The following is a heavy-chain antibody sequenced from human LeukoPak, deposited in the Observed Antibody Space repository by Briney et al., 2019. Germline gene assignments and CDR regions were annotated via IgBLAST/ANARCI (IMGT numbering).Heavy chain of an antibody. CDR1: GYTFTDYY. V-gene: IGHV1-2*02. D-gene: IGHD3-22*01. CDR3: ARGQVLSSGYYNWFDP. CDR2: INPNSGGT. Sequence: ASVKVSRKASGYTFTDYYMHWVRQAPGQGLEWMGWINPNSGGTTYAQKFQGRVTMTRETSISTAYMELSRLRSDDTAVFYCARGQVLSSGYYNWFDPWGQGTLVTVSS. J-gene: IGHJ5*02.